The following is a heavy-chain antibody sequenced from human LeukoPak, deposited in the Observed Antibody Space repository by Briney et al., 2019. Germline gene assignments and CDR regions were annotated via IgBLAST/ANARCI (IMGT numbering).Heavy chain of an antibody. J-gene: IGHJ5*02. Sequence: GGSLRLSCAASGFTFSSYSMNWVRQAPGKVLEWVSSISSSSSYIYYADSVKGRFTISRDNAKNSLYLRMNSLRAEDTAVYYCATGYSRYNWIAPWGQGTLVTVSS. CDR2: ISSSSSYI. CDR3: ATGYSRYNWIAP. CDR1: GFTFSSYS. D-gene: IGHD6-13*01. V-gene: IGHV3-21*01.